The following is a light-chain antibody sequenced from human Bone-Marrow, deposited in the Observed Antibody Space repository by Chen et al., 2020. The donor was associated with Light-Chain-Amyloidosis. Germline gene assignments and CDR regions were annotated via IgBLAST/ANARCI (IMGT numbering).Light chain of an antibody. J-gene: IGLJ3*02. CDR1: KIGSTS. CDR3: QVWDRSRDRPV. CDR2: DDS. Sequence: SYVLTQPSSVSVSPGHTSTLPCGGNKIGSTSVHWYQQTPGQAPLLVVYDDSDRPSGIPERLSGSNSGNTATLTISRVEAGDEADYYCQVWDRSRDRPVFGGGTKLTVL. V-gene: IGLV3-21*02.